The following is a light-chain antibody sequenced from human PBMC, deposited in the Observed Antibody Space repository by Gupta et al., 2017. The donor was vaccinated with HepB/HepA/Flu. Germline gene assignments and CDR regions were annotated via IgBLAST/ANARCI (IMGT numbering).Light chain of an antibody. V-gene: IGLV1-44*01. CDR1: SSNIGSNP. Sequence: QPVVTPPPSASGAPGQRVTISCSGSSSNIGSNPVNWYQQLPGTAPKLLIYRNNQRPSGVPDRFSGSKSGTSASLVISGLQSEEEADYYCAPSDDSLNGCVFGSGTKVTVL. CDR2: RNN. J-gene: IGLJ1*01. CDR3: APSDDSLNGCV.